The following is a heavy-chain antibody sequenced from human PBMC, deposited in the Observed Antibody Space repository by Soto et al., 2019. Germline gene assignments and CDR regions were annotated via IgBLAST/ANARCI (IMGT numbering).Heavy chain of an antibody. V-gene: IGHV4-31*03. CDR2: ISYSGST. CDR1: GGSISSGGYY. J-gene: IGHJ4*03. D-gene: IGHD2-15*01. Sequence: QVQLQESGPGLVQPSQTLSLTCTVSGGSISSGGYYWSWIRQHPGTGLEWIGQISYSGSTYYNTSLKSGVTISVDTSRNQLSLIVNSVTYAVTALYYCASGVLHWGQGSLVTVS. CDR3: ASGVLH.